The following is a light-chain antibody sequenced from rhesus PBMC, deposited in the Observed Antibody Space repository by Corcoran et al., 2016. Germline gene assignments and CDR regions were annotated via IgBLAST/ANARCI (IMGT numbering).Light chain of an antibody. CDR1: QGISSY. CDR2: AAS. V-gene: IGKV1-28*03. CDR3: LQHNSYPFT. J-gene: IGKJ3*01. Sequence: DIQMTQSPSSLSASVGDTVTITCRASQGISSYLNWFQQKPGKAPKLLIYAASRLESGVPSRFSGSGYGTDFTLTISSLQPEDFAVYYCLQHNSYPFTFGPGTKLDIK.